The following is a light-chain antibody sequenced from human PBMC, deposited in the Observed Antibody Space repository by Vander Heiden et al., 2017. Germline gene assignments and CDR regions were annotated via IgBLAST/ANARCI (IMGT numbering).Light chain of an antibody. CDR3: QAGDSSTVG. J-gene: IGLJ2*01. CDR2: QDS. CDR1: KLGAKY. V-gene: IGLV3-1*01. Sequence: SYELTQPPSVSVSPGQTASITCSGDKLGAKYACWYQQKPGQSPVLVIDQDSKRPAEIPERFSGSNSGNTATLTISGTQAMDEADYYWQAGDSSTVGFGGGTKLTVL.